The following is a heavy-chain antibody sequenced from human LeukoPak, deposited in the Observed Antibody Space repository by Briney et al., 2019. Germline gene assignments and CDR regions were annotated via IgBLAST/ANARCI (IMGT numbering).Heavy chain of an antibody. J-gene: IGHJ4*02. CDR1: GFTFSNAW. D-gene: IGHD3-10*01. CDR3: ATGGHYFGA. Sequence: GGSLRLSCATSGFTFSNAWMGWVRQAPGKGLEWVGRIRTKADGGTTDYAAPVKGRFTISRDDSKNTLYLQMNSLKTEDTAVYSCATGGHYFGAWGQGTLVTVSS. V-gene: IGHV3-15*01. CDR2: IRTKADGGTT.